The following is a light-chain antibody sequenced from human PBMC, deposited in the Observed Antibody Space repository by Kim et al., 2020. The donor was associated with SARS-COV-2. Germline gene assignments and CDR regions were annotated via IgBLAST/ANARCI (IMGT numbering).Light chain of an antibody. CDR2: AAS. CDR1: QSISSY. J-gene: IGKJ2*01. CDR3: QQSYSTPYT. V-gene: IGKV1-39*01. Sequence: DIQITQSPSSLSASVGDRVTITCRASQSISSYLNWYQQKPAKAPKLLIYAASSLQSGVPSRFSGSGSGTDFTLSISSLQPEDCATYYCQQSYSTPYTFGQGTKLEI.